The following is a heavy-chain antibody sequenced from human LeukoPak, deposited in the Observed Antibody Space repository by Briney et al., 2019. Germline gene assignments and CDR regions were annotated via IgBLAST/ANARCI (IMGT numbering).Heavy chain of an antibody. V-gene: IGHV3-21*01. J-gene: IGHJ2*01. CDR2: ITSGGKYI. Sequence: PGGSLRLSCAASGSTFSTHSINWVRQAPGKRLEWVSSITSGGKYIYDADSVKGRFTISRDNAENSVYLQMNSLRAEDTAVYYCARDGLWYFDLWGRGTLVTVSS. CDR1: GSTFSTHS. CDR3: ARDGLWYFDL.